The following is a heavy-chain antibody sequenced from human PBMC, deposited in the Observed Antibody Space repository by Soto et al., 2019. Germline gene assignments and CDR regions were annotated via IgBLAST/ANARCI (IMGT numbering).Heavy chain of an antibody. Sequence: SETLSLTCTVSGGSVHNGSYYWSWLRQPPGKGLEWIGYIYYTGTTNYNPSLKSHVTISVDTSKNQFSLKVKSVSAADTAVYFCARISRGYNYGYFLDSPGQGTPVTVSA. D-gene: IGHD5-18*01. CDR2: IYYTGTT. J-gene: IGHJ5*01. V-gene: IGHV4-61*01. CDR1: GGSVHNGSYY. CDR3: ARISRGYNYGYFLDS.